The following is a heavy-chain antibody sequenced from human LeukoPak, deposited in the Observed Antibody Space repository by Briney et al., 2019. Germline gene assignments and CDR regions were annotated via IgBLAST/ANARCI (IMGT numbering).Heavy chain of an antibody. CDR3: AKDVESNGWQTGNDY. Sequence: PGGSLRLSCAASGFTFSNVWMSWVRQAPGTGLEWVSTISNSGAGTYYADSVQGRFTISRDNSKNTLYLQMNSLRAEDTAVYYCAKDVESNGWQTGNDYWGQGTLVTVSS. V-gene: IGHV3-23*01. CDR2: ISNSGAGT. D-gene: IGHD6-19*01. J-gene: IGHJ4*02. CDR1: GFTFSNVW.